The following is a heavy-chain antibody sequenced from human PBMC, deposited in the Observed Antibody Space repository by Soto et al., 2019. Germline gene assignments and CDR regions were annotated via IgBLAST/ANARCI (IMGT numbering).Heavy chain of an antibody. J-gene: IGHJ4*02. CDR2: IIPIFGTA. CDR3: ARVGATRYFDY. D-gene: IGHD1-26*01. V-gene: IGHV1-69*13. Sequence: VASVKVSCKASGGTFSSYAISWVRQAPGQGLEWMGGIIPIFGTANYAQKFQGRVTTTADESTSTAYMELSSLRSEDTAVYYCARVGATRYFDYWGQGTLVTVSS. CDR1: GGTFSSYA.